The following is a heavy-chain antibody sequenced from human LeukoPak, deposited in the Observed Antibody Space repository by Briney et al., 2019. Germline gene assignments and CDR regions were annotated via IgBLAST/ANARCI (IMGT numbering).Heavy chain of an antibody. V-gene: IGHV4-59*08. CDR3: ARLIAYCSGGTCYGNHYFDY. Sequence: SETLSLTCTVSGDSISSYYWSWIRQPPGKGVEWIGYLYYSGSTNYNRSLKSRATVSVDTSKNQVSLRLSSVSAADTAVYYCARLIAYCSGGTCYGNHYFDYWGQGTPVTVSS. D-gene: IGHD2-15*01. CDR2: LYYSGST. CDR1: GDSISSYY. J-gene: IGHJ4*02.